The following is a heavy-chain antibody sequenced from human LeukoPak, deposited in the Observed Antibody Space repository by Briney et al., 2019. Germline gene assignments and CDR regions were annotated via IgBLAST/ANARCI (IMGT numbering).Heavy chain of an antibody. D-gene: IGHD3-22*01. CDR3: AKDLRYYDSSGYYY. Sequence: GGSLRLSCAASGFTLSSYGMHWVRQAPGRGLEWVAVISYDGSNKYYADSVKGRFTISRDNSKNTLYLQMNSLRAEDTAVYYCAKDLRYYDSSGYYYWGQGTLVTVSS. CDR2: ISYDGSNK. J-gene: IGHJ4*02. CDR1: GFTLSSYG. V-gene: IGHV3-30*18.